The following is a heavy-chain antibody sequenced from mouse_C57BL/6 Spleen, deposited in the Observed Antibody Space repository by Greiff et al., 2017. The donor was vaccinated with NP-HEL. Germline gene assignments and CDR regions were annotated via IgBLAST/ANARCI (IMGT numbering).Heavy chain of an antibody. CDR3: GAFYGSSPFAY. V-gene: IGHV5-6*01. J-gene: IGHJ3*01. D-gene: IGHD1-1*01. CDR1: GFTFSSYG. CDR2: ISSGGSYP. Sequence: EVKVVESGGDLVKPGGSLKLSCAASGFTFSSYGMSWVRQTPDKRLEWVATISSGGSYPSYPASVTGRFTISRDNAKNTLYLQMSSLKSEDTAMYYCGAFYGSSPFAYWGQGTLVTVSA.